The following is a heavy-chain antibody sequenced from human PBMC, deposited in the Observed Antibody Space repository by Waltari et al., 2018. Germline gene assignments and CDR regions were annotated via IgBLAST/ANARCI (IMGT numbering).Heavy chain of an antibody. CDR1: GGSFSGYY. D-gene: IGHD2-15*01. J-gene: IGHJ4*02. V-gene: IGHV4-34*01. Sequence: QVQLQQWGAGLLKPSETLSLTCAVYGGSFSGYYWSWIRQPPGKGLEWIGEINHSGRTNYNPSLKSRVTISVDTSKNQFSLKLSSVTAADTAVYYCARGQTVVWFEDWGQGTLVTVSS. CDR3: ARGQTVVWFED. CDR2: INHSGRT.